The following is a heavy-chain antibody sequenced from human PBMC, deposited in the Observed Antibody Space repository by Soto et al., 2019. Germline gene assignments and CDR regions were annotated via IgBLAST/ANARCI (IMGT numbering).Heavy chain of an antibody. CDR3: AKGVLCLHGPDDAFDI. J-gene: IGHJ3*02. CDR1: GFTFSSYA. CDR2: ISGSGGST. V-gene: IGHV3-23*01. D-gene: IGHD3-16*01. Sequence: PGGSLRLSCAASGFTFSSYAMSWVRQAPGKGLEWVSAISGSGGSTYYADSVKGRFTISRDNSKNTLYLQMNSLRAEDTAGYYCAKGVLCLHGPDDAFDIWGQGTMVTVSS.